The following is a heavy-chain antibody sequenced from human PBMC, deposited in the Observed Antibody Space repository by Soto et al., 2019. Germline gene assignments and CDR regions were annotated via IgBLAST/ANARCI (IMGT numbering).Heavy chain of an antibody. CDR1: GGTFSSYT. D-gene: IGHD2-2*01. CDR2: IIPILGIA. V-gene: IGHV1-69*08. CDR3: ARDQYQLLFYYYYGMDV. J-gene: IGHJ6*02. Sequence: QVQLVQSGAEVKKPGSSVKVSCKACGGTFSSYTISWVRQAPGQGLEWMGRIIPILGIANYAQKFQGRVTITADKSTSTAYMELSSLRSEDTAVYYCARDQYQLLFYYYYGMDVWGQGTTVTVSS.